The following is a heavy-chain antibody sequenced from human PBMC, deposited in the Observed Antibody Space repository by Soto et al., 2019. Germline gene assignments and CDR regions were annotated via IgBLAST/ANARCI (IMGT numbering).Heavy chain of an antibody. CDR3: ARGRYCSSTSCYYYYYYGMDV. CDR1: GGSFSGYH. Sequence: PSETLSLTCAVYGGSFSGYHWSRIRQPPGKGLEWIGEINHSGSTNYNPSLKSRVTISVDTSKNQFSLKLSSVTAADTAVYYCARGRYCSSTSCYYYYYYGMDVWGQGTTVTSSS. J-gene: IGHJ6*02. CDR2: INHSGST. V-gene: IGHV4-34*01. D-gene: IGHD2-2*01.